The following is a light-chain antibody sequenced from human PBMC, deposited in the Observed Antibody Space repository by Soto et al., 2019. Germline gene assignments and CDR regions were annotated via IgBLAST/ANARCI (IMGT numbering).Light chain of an antibody. CDR1: SSDVGSYNR. J-gene: IGLJ2*01. CDR3: SSYTXSTTLV. V-gene: IGLV2-18*02. Sequence: QSALTQPPSVSGSPGQSVTISCTGTSSDVGSYNRVSWYQQPPGTAPKLMIYEVNNRPSGVPDRFSGSKSGNTASLTISGLQAXXEXXXYCSSYTXSTTLVFGGGTKLTVL. CDR2: EVN.